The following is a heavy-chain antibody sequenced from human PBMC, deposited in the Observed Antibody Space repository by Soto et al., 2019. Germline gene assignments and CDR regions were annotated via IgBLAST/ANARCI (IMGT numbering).Heavy chain of an antibody. CDR1: GFSFSNYG. CDR3: ARGVPQEMPTIGY. CDR2: IWYDGRNK. V-gene: IGHV3-33*01. Sequence: QEQLVESGGGVVQPGRSLRLSCAASGFSFSNYGMHWVRQAPGKRLEWVAVIWYDGRNKYYTDSVKGRFTISRDNSKNTLYLQMNSLRAEDTAVYYCARGVPQEMPTIGYWGQGTLVTVSS. D-gene: IGHD1-1*01. J-gene: IGHJ4*02.